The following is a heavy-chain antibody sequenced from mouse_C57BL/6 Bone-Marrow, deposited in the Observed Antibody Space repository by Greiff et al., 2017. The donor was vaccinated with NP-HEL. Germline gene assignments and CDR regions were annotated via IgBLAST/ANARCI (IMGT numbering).Heavy chain of an antibody. CDR3: ARSETAQAPAWFAY. Sequence: QVQLQQSGAELARPGASVKLSCKASGYTFTSYGISWVKQRTGQGLEWIGEIYPRSGNTYYNEKFKGKATLTADKSSSTAYMELRSLTSEDSAVYVCARSETAQAPAWFAYWGQGTLVTVSA. CDR1: GYTFTSYG. J-gene: IGHJ3*01. CDR2: IYPRSGNT. D-gene: IGHD3-2*02. V-gene: IGHV1-81*01.